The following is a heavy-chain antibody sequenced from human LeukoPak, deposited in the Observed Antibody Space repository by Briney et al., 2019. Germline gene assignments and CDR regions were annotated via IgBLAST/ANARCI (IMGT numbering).Heavy chain of an antibody. CDR1: GGSIGSYY. CDR2: IYYSGST. V-gene: IGHV4-59*12. D-gene: IGHD3-10*01. J-gene: IGHJ4*02. Sequence: PSETLSLTCTVSGGSIGSYYWSWIRQPPGKGLEWIGYIYYSGSTNYNPSLKSRVTISVDTSKNQFSLKLSSVTAADTAVYYCARLGAILYYGSGSQWGQGTLVTVSS. CDR3: ARLGAILYYGSGSQ.